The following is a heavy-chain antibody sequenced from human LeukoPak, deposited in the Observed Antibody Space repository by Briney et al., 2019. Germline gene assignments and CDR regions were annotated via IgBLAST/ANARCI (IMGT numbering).Heavy chain of an antibody. Sequence: SETLSLTCAVSGGSISSRTYYWGWIRQPPGKGLEWIGSIYYSGSTYYNPSLKSRLTISVDTPKNQFSLKLSSVTAADTSVYYCARVSGSYYDVFDYWGQGTLVTVPS. CDR2: IYYSGST. D-gene: IGHD1-26*01. V-gene: IGHV4-39*01. CDR3: ARVSGSYYDVFDY. CDR1: GGSISSRTYY. J-gene: IGHJ4*02.